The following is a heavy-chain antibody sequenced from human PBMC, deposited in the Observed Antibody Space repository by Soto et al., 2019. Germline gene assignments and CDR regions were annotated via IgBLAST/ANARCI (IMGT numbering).Heavy chain of an antibody. Sequence: TLSLTCAVSGGSISSGGYSWSWIRQPPGKGLEWIGYIYHSGSTSYNPPLKSRVTISADRSKNQISLKLRSVTAADTAVYYCARGNNVVVTQYYFDYWGQGTLVTVSS. CDR3: ARGNNVVVTQYYFDY. V-gene: IGHV4-30-2*01. CDR2: IYHSGST. CDR1: GGSISSGGYS. J-gene: IGHJ4*02. D-gene: IGHD2-21*02.